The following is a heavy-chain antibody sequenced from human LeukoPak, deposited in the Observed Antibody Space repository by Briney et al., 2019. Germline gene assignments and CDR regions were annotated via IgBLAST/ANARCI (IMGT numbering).Heavy chain of an antibody. Sequence: GGSLRLSCAASGFTFSSYAMSWVRQVPGKGLEWVSAISGSGGSTYYADSVKGRFTISRDNSKNTLYLQMNSLSAEDTAVYYCAKGGKWDVTPFDYWGQGTLVTVSS. J-gene: IGHJ4*02. CDR2: ISGSGGST. D-gene: IGHD1-26*01. V-gene: IGHV3-23*01. CDR1: GFTFSSYA. CDR3: AKGGKWDVTPFDY.